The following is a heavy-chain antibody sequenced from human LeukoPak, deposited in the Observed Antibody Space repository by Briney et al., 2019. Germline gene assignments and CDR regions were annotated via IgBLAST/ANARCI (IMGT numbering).Heavy chain of an antibody. Sequence: SETLSLTCTVSGGSISSYYWSWIRQPAGKGLEWIGRIYTSGSTNYNPSLKSRVTMSVDTSKNQLSLKLSSVTAADTAVYYCARDGALARQWGRAFDIWGQGTMVSVSS. CDR1: GGSISSYY. D-gene: IGHD1-26*01. CDR3: ARDGALARQWGRAFDI. V-gene: IGHV4-4*07. CDR2: IYTSGST. J-gene: IGHJ3*02.